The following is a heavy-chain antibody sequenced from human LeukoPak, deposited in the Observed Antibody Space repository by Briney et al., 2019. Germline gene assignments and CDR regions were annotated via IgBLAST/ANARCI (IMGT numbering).Heavy chain of an antibody. J-gene: IGHJ6*02. CDR2: ISSSSSTI. CDR3: ARFVTAYRMDV. Sequence: GGSLRLSCAASGFTFSSYSMNWVRQAPGKGLEWVSYISSSSSTIYYADSVKGRFTISRDNAKNSLYLQMNSLRAEDTAVYYCARFVTAYRMDVWGQGTTVTVSS. CDR1: GFTFSSYS. D-gene: IGHD5-18*01. V-gene: IGHV3-48*04.